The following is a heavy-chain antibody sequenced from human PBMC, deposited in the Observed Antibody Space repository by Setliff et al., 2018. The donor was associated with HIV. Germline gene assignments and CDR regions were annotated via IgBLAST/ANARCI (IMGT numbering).Heavy chain of an antibody. CDR1: GFTFSSYW. CDR3: ARGLESGYSYGSNLFDY. V-gene: IGHV3-74*01. D-gene: IGHD5-18*01. Sequence: GGSLRLSCAASGFTFSSYWMHWVRQAPGKGLAWVSRINSDGSSTSYADSVKGRFTISRDNAKNTLYLQMNSLRAEDTAVYYCARGLESGYSYGSNLFDYWGQGALVTVSS. CDR2: INSDGSST. J-gene: IGHJ5*01.